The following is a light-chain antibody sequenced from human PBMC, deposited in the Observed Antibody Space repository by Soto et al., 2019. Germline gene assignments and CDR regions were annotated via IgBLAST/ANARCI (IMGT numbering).Light chain of an antibody. CDR2: GAS. CDR1: QSVSSSY. J-gene: IGKJ5*01. V-gene: IGKV3-20*01. CDR3: QQYGSSTIT. Sequence: IVLTQSPGTLSLSPGERATLSCRAIQSVSSSYLAWYQQKPGQAPRLLIYGASSRATGSPDRFSGSGSGTDFTLTISRLEPEDFAVYYCQQYGSSTITFGQGTRLEIK.